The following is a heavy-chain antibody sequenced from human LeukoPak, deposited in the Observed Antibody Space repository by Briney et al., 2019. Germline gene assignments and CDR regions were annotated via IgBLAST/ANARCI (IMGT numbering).Heavy chain of an antibody. CDR1: GFTFNNYA. CDR3: ARDTPGGSNAFDI. D-gene: IGHD3-10*01. J-gene: IGHJ3*02. Sequence: GGSLRLSCAASGFTFNNYAMSWVRQAPGKGLEWVSGINWNGGSTGYADSVKSRFTISRDNAKNSLFLQMNSLRAEDTALYHCARDTPGGSNAFDIWGQGTMVTVSS. CDR2: INWNGGST. V-gene: IGHV3-20*01.